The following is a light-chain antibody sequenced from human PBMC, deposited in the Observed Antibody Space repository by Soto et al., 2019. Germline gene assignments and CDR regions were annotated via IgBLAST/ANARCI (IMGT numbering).Light chain of an antibody. CDR3: QQYNNWPPTWT. J-gene: IGKJ1*01. CDR2: GAS. V-gene: IGKV3-15*01. Sequence: EIVMTQSPATLSVSPGERATLSCRASQSVSSNLAWYQQKPVQAPRLLIYGASTRATGIPARFSGSGSGTEFTLTISSLQSEDFAVYYCQQYNNWPPTWTVGQGTKVEIQ. CDR1: QSVSSN.